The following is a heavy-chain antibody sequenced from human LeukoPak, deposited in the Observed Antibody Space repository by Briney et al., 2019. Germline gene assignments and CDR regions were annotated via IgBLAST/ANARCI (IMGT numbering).Heavy chain of an antibody. D-gene: IGHD6-19*01. V-gene: IGHV3-11*01. CDR2: ISSSGSTI. CDR1: GFTFSDYY. CDR3: ASAVSDSSVWSDC. Sequence: GGSLRLSCAASGFTFSDYYMSWIRQAPGKGLEWVSYISSSGSTIYYADSVKGRFTISRDNAKNSLYLQMNSLRAEDTAVYYCASAVSDSSVWSDCWGQGTLVTVSS. J-gene: IGHJ4*02.